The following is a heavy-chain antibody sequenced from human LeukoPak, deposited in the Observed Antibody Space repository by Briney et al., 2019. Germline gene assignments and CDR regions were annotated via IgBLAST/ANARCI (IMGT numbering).Heavy chain of an antibody. CDR1: GFTFSSYA. J-gene: IGHJ4*02. Sequence: GGSLRLSCAASGFTFSSYAMSWVRQAPGKGLEWVSAISGSGGSTYCADSVKGRFTISRDNSKNTLYLQMNSLRAEDTAVYYCAKGLIAAPLMYYFDYWGQGTLVTVSS. CDR2: ISGSGGST. V-gene: IGHV3-23*01. CDR3: AKGLIAAPLMYYFDY. D-gene: IGHD6-6*01.